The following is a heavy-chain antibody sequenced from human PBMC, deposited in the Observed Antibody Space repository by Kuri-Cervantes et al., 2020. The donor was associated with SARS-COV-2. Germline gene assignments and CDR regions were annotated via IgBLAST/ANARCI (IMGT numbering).Heavy chain of an antibody. V-gene: IGHV3-21*04. J-gene: IGHJ3*02. CDR3: AKDPWAVVVSGAFDT. CDR2: ISSSSSYI. Sequence: GGSLRLPCAASGFTFSSYSMNWVRQAPGKGLEWVSSISSSSSYIYYADSVKGRFTISRDNSQNTLFLQMDNLRAEDTATYYCAKDPWAVVVSGAFDTWGQGTMVTVSS. CDR1: GFTFSSYS. D-gene: IGHD3-22*01.